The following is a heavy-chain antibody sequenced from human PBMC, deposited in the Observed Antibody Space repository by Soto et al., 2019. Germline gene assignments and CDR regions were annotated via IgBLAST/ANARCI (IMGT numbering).Heavy chain of an antibody. J-gene: IGHJ6*02. Sequence: VGSLRLSCAASGFTFRSYSMNWVRQAPGKGLEWVAYISSSNRTINYADSVKGRFTISRDNAKKSLYLQIHSPTDDDTAVYYCAREGWSLLQTGMDVWGQGTTVTVSS. CDR3: AREGWSLLQTGMDV. CDR1: GFTFRSYS. D-gene: IGHD2-15*01. CDR2: ISSSNRTI. V-gene: IGHV3-48*02.